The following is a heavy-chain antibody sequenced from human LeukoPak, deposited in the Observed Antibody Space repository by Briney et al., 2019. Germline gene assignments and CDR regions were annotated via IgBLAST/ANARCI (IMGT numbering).Heavy chain of an antibody. D-gene: IGHD3-22*01. CDR3: ARNYYDSSGYFHY. J-gene: IGHJ4*02. V-gene: IGHV3-11*04. Sequence: GGSLRLSCAVSGFTFSDFYMSWIRQSPGKGLEWISYISTGDNSVYYADSVKGRFTISRDNAKNSLYLQMNSLRAEDTAVYYCARNYYDSSGYFHYWGQGTLVTVSS. CDR2: ISTGDNSV. CDR1: GFTFSDFY.